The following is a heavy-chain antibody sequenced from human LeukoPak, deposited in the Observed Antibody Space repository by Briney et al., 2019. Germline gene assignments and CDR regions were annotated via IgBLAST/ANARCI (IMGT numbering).Heavy chain of an antibody. CDR1: GYRFSNYW. D-gene: IGHD2-2*02. CDR2: VYPDDSDT. CDR3: AIGGDSTTSCYRCFNF. Sequence: GESLKISCKGSGYRFSNYWIGWVRQMPGKGLEWMGIVYPDDSDTRYSPSFQGQVAISVDKSISTAYLQWSSLKASDTAMYYCAIGGDSTTSCYRCFNFWGQGTLVTVSS. V-gene: IGHV5-51*01. J-gene: IGHJ4*02.